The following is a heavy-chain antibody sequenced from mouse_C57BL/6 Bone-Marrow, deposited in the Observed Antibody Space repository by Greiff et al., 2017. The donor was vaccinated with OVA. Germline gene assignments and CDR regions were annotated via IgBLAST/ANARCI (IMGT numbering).Heavy chain of an antibody. CDR1: GFTFSSYG. CDR2: ISSGGSYT. V-gene: IGHV5-6*01. CDR3: ARHKRITTAWYFDV. Sequence: EVQGVESGGDLVKPGGSLKLSCAASGFTFSSYGMSWVRQTPDKRLEWVATISSGGSYTYYPDSVKGRFTISRDNAKNTLYLQMSSLKSEDTAMYYCARHKRITTAWYFDVWGTGTTVTVSS. J-gene: IGHJ1*03. D-gene: IGHD1-2*01.